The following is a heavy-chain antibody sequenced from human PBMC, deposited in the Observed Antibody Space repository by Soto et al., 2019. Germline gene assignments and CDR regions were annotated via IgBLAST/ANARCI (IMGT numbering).Heavy chain of an antibody. J-gene: IGHJ5*02. CDR1: GASVSSYY. D-gene: IGHD2-2*01. Sequence: SETLSLTCTVSGASVSSYYWTWIRQPPGKGLELIGYISYSGSTNYNPSLKSRVTISLDTSKNQFSLKLSSVTAADTAVYSCARLRYCSGTSCYWFDPWGQGTLVTVSS. CDR3: ARLRYCSGTSCYWFDP. V-gene: IGHV4-59*08. CDR2: ISYSGST.